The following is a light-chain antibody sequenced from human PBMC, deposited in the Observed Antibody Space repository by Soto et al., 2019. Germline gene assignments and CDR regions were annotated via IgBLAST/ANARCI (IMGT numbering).Light chain of an antibody. CDR3: AAWDDSLNGLV. V-gene: IGLV1-44*01. CDR1: SSNIGSNP. CDR2: SNN. Sequence: QSVLTQPPSASGTPGKRVTISCSGSSSNIGSNPVNWYQQLPGTAPKLLIYSNNQRPSGVPDRYSGSKSGTSASLAISGLQSEDEADYYCAAWDDSLNGLVFGGGTKLTVL. J-gene: IGLJ2*01.